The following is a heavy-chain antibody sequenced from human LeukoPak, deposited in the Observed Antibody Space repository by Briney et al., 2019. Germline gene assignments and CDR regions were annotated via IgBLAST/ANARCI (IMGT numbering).Heavy chain of an antibody. Sequence: GGSLRLSCAASGFIFGDYNMNWVRQAPGKGLEWVSYISSGGSTIYYADSVKGRFTISRDNARNSLYLQMNGLTDEDTAVYYCARAFPTAGTPYMFDLWGQGTLVTVSS. CDR2: ISSGGSTI. J-gene: IGHJ5*02. CDR1: GFIFGDYN. V-gene: IGHV3-48*02. D-gene: IGHD6-13*01. CDR3: ARAFPTAGTPYMFDL.